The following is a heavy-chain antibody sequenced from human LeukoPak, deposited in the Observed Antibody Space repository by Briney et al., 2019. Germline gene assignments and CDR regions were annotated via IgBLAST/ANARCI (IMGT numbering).Heavy chain of an antibody. CDR3: ARDGDYYDSRGDAFDI. V-gene: IGHV3-21*01. CDR2: ISSSSSYI. D-gene: IGHD3-22*01. CDR1: GFAFSTYA. Sequence: GRTLRLSCAASGFAFSTYAMSWVRQAPGKGLEWDSSISSSSSYIYYADSVKGRFTISRDNAKNSLYLQMNSLRAEDTAVYYCARDGDYYDSRGDAFDIWGQGAMVTVAS. J-gene: IGHJ3*02.